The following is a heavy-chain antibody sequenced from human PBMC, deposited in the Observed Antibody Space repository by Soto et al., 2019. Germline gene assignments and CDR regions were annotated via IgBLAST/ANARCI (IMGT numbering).Heavy chain of an antibody. V-gene: IGHV3-23*01. CDR1: GFTFSSYA. Sequence: GGSLRLSCAASGFTFSSYAMSWVRQAPGKGLEWVSAISGSGGSTYYADSVKGRFTISRDNSKNTLYLQMNSLRAEDTAVYYCAKDLNGSGSYYGIIDYWGQGTLVTVSS. D-gene: IGHD3-10*01. CDR3: AKDLNGSGSYYGIIDY. J-gene: IGHJ4*02. CDR2: ISGSGGST.